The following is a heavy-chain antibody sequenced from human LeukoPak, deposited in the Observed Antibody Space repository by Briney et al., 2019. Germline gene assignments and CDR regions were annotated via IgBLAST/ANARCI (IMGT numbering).Heavy chain of an antibody. Sequence: GSLRLSCAASGFTFSNYWMSWIRQPAGKGLEWIGRIYTSGSTNYNPSLKSRVTMSVDTSKNQFSLKLSSVTAADTAVYYCARDGPLSSFDYWGQGTLVTVSS. D-gene: IGHD2-21*02. J-gene: IGHJ4*02. CDR3: ARDGPLSSFDY. V-gene: IGHV4-4*07. CDR2: IYTSGST. CDR1: GFTFSNYW.